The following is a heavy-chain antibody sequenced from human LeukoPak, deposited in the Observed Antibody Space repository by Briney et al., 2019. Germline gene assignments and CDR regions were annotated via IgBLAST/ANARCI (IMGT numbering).Heavy chain of an antibody. CDR1: GFTFSSYA. D-gene: IGHD3-3*01. J-gene: IGHJ6*03. V-gene: IGHV3-23*01. CDR3: AKKSGYYYYYYMDV. CDR2: ISGSGGST. Sequence: PGGSLRLSCAASGFTFSSYAMSWVRQAPGKGLEWVSAISGSGGSTYYADSVKGRFTISRDNSKNTLYLQMNSLRAEDTAVYYCAKKSGYYYYYYMDVWGKGTTVTVSS.